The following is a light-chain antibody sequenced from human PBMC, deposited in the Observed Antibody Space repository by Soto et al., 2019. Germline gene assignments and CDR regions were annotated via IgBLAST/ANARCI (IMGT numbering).Light chain of an antibody. CDR3: QQYNNWPS. J-gene: IGKJ5*01. CDR1: QSVTNSF. Sequence: EIVLAQSPGTLSLSPGERATLSCRASQSVTNSFLAWYQQKPGQAPRLLIYGTSSRATGIPDRFSGSGSGTEFTLTISSLQSEDLAVYYCQQYNNWPSFGQGTRLEIK. CDR2: GTS. V-gene: IGKV3-20*01.